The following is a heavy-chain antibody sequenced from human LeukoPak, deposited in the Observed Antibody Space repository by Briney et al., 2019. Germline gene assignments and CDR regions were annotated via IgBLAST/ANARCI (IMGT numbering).Heavy chain of an antibody. CDR2: ISSSGGST. V-gene: IGHV3-23*01. CDR1: GFTFSSYA. J-gene: IGHJ6*02. D-gene: IGHD5-18*01. CDR3: AKGRSYGYGMDV. Sequence: GGSLRLSCAASGFTFSSYAMSWVRQAPGKGLEWVSGISSSGGSTYYADSVKGRFTISRDNSRNTLYLQMNSLRAEDTAVYYCAKGRSYGYGMDVWGQGTTVTVSS.